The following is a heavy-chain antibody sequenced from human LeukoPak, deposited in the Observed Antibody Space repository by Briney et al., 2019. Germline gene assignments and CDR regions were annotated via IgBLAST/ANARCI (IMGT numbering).Heavy chain of an antibody. D-gene: IGHD3-10*01. V-gene: IGHV4-61*01. Sequence: SETLSLTCTVSGGSVSSGSYYWSWIRQPPGKGLEWIGYIYYSGSTNYNPSLKSRVTISVDTSKNQFSLKLSSVTAADTAVHYCARLTLGGSFDYWGQGTLVTVSS. CDR3: ARLTLGGSFDY. J-gene: IGHJ4*02. CDR1: GGSVSSGSYY. CDR2: IYYSGST.